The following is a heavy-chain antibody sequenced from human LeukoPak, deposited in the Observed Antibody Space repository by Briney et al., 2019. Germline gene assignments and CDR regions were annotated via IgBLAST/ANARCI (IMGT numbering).Heavy chain of an antibody. CDR3: AGTSHYVDIAATIPYGIYYFDY. D-gene: IGHD5-12*01. CDR2: ISAYNGDT. J-gene: IGHJ4*02. V-gene: IGHV1-18*01. CDR1: GYTFTSYG. Sequence: ASVKVSCKASGYTFTSYGINWVRQAPGQGLEWMGWISAYNGDTNYAQKLQGRVTITTDTSTSTAYMELRSLRSDDTAVYYCAGTSHYVDIAATIPYGIYYFDYWGQGTLVTVSS.